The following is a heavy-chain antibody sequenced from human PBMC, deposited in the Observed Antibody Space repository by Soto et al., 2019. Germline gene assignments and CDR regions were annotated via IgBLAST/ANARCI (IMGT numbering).Heavy chain of an antibody. CDR1: GDPISRSTYY. D-gene: IGHD3-22*01. V-gene: IGHV4-39*01. J-gene: IGHJ4*02. Sequence: SETLSLTCAVSGDPISRSTYYWGWIRQPPGKGLEWIGSIYYSGRTYYNPSLKSRVTISVDTSRIHFSLKLISVTAADTAVYFCARQPYDSSDYFDYWGQGTLVTVSS. CDR2: IYYSGRT. CDR3: ARQPYDSSDYFDY.